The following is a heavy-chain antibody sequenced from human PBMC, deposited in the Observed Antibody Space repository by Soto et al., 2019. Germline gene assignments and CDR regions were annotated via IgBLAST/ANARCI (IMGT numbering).Heavy chain of an antibody. CDR3: ARSTVVTDFDY. J-gene: IGHJ4*02. V-gene: IGHV4-59*08. Sequence: QVQLQESGPGLVKPSETLSLTCTVSGGSISSYYWSWIRQPPGKGLEWIGYIYYSGSTNYNPSLKSRVTISDTSKNQFSLKLSSVTAADTAVYYCARSTVVTDFDYWGQGTLVTVSS. CDR2: IYYSGST. D-gene: IGHD2-15*01. CDR1: GGSISSYY.